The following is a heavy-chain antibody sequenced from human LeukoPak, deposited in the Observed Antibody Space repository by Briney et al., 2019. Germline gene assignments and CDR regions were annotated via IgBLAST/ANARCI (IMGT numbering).Heavy chain of an antibody. CDR2: IYYSGTT. D-gene: IGHD6-19*01. CDR1: GGSISIFY. CDR3: ARIDAVAATPTSFDY. V-gene: IGHV4-59*01. J-gene: IGHJ4*02. Sequence: SETLSLTCTVSGGSISIFYWSWIRQPPGKGLEWIGDIYYSGTTNYNPSLKSRVTISLDTSKNQFSLRLSSVTAADTAVYYCARIDAVAATPTSFDYWGQGTPVTVSS.